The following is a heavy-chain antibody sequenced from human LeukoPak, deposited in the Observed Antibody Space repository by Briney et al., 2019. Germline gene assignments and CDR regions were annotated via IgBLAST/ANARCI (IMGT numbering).Heavy chain of an antibody. D-gene: IGHD1-1*01. Sequence: TGGSLRLSCAASGFTFSSYWMHWVRQAPGKGLVWVSRINSDGSSTSYADSVKGRFTISRDNAKNTLYLQMNSLRAEDTAVYYCARLRRNLKVYNWNDGDAFDIWGQGTMVTVSS. CDR1: GFTFSSYW. V-gene: IGHV3-74*01. J-gene: IGHJ3*02. CDR2: INSDGSST. CDR3: ARLRRNLKVYNWNDGDAFDI.